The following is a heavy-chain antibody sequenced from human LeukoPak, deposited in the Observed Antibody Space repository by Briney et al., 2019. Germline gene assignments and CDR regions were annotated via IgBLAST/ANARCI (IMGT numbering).Heavy chain of an antibody. CDR2: IIPIFGTA. CDR3: ASGVEYQLLQGNWFDP. CDR1: GGTLSSYA. V-gene: IGHV1-69*13. J-gene: IGHJ5*02. D-gene: IGHD2-2*01. Sequence: SVKVSCKASGGTLSSYAISWVRQAPGQGLEWMGGIIPIFGTANYAQKFQGRVTITADESTSTAYMELSSLRSEDTAVYYCASGVEYQLLQGNWFDPWGQGTWSPSPQ.